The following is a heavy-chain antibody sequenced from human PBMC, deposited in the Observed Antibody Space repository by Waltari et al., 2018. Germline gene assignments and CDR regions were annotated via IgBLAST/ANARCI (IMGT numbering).Heavy chain of an antibody. J-gene: IGHJ4*02. CDR2: INHSGST. CDR3: ARRHYDFWSGIGYFDY. CDR1: GWFLSGFH. V-gene: IGHV4-34*01. D-gene: IGHD3-3*01. Sequence: VPPPPLGAGPVKPSGDPVLTCPCYGWFLSGFHLSLVRQAPGKGLEWIGEINHSGSTNYNPSLKSRVTISVDTSKNQFSLKLSSVTAADTAVYYCARRHYDFWSGIGYFDYWGQGTLVTVSS.